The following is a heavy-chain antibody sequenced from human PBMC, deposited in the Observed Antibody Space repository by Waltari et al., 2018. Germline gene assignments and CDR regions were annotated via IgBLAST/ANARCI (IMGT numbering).Heavy chain of an antibody. CDR3: AVTAMTGEIDS. Sequence: EVQLVQSGAEVKKPGATVKISCKASGYIFRNYYMHWLRQAPGKGLEWMGRFDPADGKTIYADKFQGRIIITTNRPTRTVFMEVTSLTSDDAAVYYCAVTAMTGEIDSWGQGTQVTVSS. V-gene: IGHV1-69-2*01. D-gene: IGHD3-16*01. J-gene: IGHJ4*02. CDR1: GYIFRNYY. CDR2: FDPADGKT.